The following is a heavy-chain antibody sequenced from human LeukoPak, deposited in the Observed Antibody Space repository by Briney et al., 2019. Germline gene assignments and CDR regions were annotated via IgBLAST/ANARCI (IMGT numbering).Heavy chain of an antibody. V-gene: IGHV4-59*01. CDR1: GGSISSYY. J-gene: IGHJ2*01. CDR3: ARATSLGHFDL. Sequence: PSETLSLTCTVSGGSISSYYWSWIRQPPGKGLEWIGYIYYSGSTNYNPSLKSRVTISVDTSKNQFSLKLSSVTAADTAVYYCARATSLGHFDLWGRGTLVTVSS. D-gene: IGHD3-10*01. CDR2: IYYSGST.